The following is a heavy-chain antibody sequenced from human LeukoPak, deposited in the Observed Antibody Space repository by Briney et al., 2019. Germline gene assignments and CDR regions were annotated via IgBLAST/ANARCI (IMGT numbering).Heavy chain of an antibody. Sequence: GGSLRLSCAASGFTFSSYAMSLFRQAPGKGLEWVSAISGSGGSTYYADSVKGRFTISRDNSKNTLYLQMNSLRAEDTAVYYCATLPPGPGYCSGGSCPYWGQGTLVTVSS. CDR3: ATLPPGPGYCSGGSCPY. CDR1: GFTFSSYA. D-gene: IGHD2-15*01. J-gene: IGHJ4*02. CDR2: ISGSGGST. V-gene: IGHV3-23*01.